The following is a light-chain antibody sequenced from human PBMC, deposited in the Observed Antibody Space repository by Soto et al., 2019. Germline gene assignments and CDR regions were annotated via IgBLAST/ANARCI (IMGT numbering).Light chain of an antibody. V-gene: IGLV2-23*01. CDR1: ATNVGSSNL. Sequence: QSALTQPASVSGSPGQSITISCTGTATNVGSSNLVSWYQQHPGKAPKFMIYDAIKRPSGVSDRFSGSKSGNTASLTISGLRAEDEADYYCCSFAGTGTYVFGTGTKLTVL. J-gene: IGLJ1*01. CDR2: DAI. CDR3: CSFAGTGTYV.